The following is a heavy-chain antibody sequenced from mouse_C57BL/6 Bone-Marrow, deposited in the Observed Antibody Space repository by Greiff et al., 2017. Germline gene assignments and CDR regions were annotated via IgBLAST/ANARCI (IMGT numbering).Heavy chain of an antibody. CDR2: IYPGSGST. CDR3: ARVWGIYYDGPDY. Sequence: QVQLQQPGAELVKPGASVKMSCKASGYTFTSYWITWVKQRPGQGLEWIGDIYPGSGSTNYNETFKSTATLTVDTSSSTAYMQRSRLTSEGSAVYDCARVWGIYYDGPDYWGQGTTLTVSS. CDR1: GYTFTSYW. D-gene: IGHD1-1*01. V-gene: IGHV1-55*01. J-gene: IGHJ2*01.